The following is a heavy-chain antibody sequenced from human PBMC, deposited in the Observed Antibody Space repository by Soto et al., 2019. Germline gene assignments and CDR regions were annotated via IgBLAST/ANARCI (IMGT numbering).Heavy chain of an antibody. CDR2: ISYDGSSK. J-gene: IGHJ4*02. CDR3: AKDTEGRGSGSSSTYFNY. Sequence: QVQLVESGGGVVQPGTSLRLSCAASGFTFSGYGMHWVRQAPGKGLEWVAVISYDGSSKFYEDSVKGRFTISRDNSKNTLYLQMNSLRAEETAVYYCAKDTEGRGSGSSSTYFNYWGQGTLVTVSS. D-gene: IGHD3-10*01. CDR1: GFTFSGYG. V-gene: IGHV3-30*18.